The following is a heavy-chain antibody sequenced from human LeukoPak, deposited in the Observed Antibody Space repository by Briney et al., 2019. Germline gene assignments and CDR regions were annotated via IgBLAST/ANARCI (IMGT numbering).Heavy chain of an antibody. D-gene: IGHD2-2*01. J-gene: IGHJ3*02. CDR2: ISNSSSYI. CDR1: AFTFTSYR. Sequence: PVGSLTLSCAASAFTFTSYRMNCLRQAPGPGLERVSSISNSSSYIYYADSVKGRFTISRDNAKNSLYLQMNSLRAEDTAVYYCAREVVVVPAAHEMSSVGDFYIWGQGTMVTVSS. CDR3: AREVVVVPAAHEMSSVGDFYI. V-gene: IGHV3-21*01.